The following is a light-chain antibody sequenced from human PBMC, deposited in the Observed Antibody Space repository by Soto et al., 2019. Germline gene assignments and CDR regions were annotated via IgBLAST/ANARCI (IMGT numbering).Light chain of an antibody. J-gene: IGKJ2*01. Sequence: DIQMTQSPSSLSASVGDRVTITCRASQRISRYLNWYQQKPGKAPKLLIQGAYPLQSGAPSRFSGHGSGTNFTLTISSLQPEDSATYYCQQSSITPYTFGQGTKLEIK. V-gene: IGKV1-39*01. CDR1: QRISRY. CDR3: QQSSITPYT. CDR2: GAY.